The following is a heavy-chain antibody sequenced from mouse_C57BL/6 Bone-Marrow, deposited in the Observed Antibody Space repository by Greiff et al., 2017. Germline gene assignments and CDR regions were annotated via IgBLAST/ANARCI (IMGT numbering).Heavy chain of an antibody. Sequence: QVQLQQPGAELVKPGASVKLSCKASGYTFTSYWMHWVKQRPGQGLEWIGMIHPNSGSTNYNEKFKSKATLTVDKSSSTAYMQLSSLTSEDSAVXDCARRGLLLRDYAMDYWGQGTSVTVSS. CDR1: GYTFTSYW. J-gene: IGHJ4*01. D-gene: IGHD1-1*01. V-gene: IGHV1-64*01. CDR3: ARRGLLLRDYAMDY. CDR2: IHPNSGST.